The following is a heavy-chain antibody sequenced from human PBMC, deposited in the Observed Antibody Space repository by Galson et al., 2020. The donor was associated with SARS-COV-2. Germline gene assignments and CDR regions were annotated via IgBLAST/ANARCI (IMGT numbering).Heavy chain of an antibody. V-gene: IGHV1-2*02. CDR3: ARAPSHDYDILTGYYIMFDP. D-gene: IGHD3-9*01. CDR2: INPNSGRT. CDR1: GYTFTGYY. J-gene: IGHJ5*02. Sequence: ASVKVSCKASGYTFTGYYMHWVRQAPGQGLEWMGWINPNSGRTNYAQKFQGRVTMTRDTSISTAYMELSRLRSDDTAVYYCARAPSHDYDILTGYYIMFDPWGQGTLVTVSS.